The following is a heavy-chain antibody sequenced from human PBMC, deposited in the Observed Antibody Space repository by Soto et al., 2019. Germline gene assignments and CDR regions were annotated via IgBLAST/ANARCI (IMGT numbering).Heavy chain of an antibody. V-gene: IGHV1-18*01. CDR3: ARNMITFGGVIASES. CDR2: ISGNNVNT. CDR1: GYAFGSYG. J-gene: IGHJ5*02. Sequence: ASVKVSCKASGYAFGSYGISWVRQAPGQGLEWMGWISGNNVNTNYVQKLQGRVTLATDISTSTAYLELKSLRSDDTAVYYCARNMITFGGVIASESWGQGTLVTVSS. D-gene: IGHD3-16*02.